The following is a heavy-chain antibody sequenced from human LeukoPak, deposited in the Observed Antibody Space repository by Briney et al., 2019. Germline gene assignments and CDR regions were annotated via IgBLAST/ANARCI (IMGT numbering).Heavy chain of an antibody. CDR2: ISSSSGYI. Sequence: GGSLRLSCAASGFTFSSYSMNWVRQAPGKGLEWVSSISSSSGYIYYADSVKGRFAISRDNAKNSLYLQMNSLRAEDTAVYYCARDADSSSWSMYYYYGMDVWGQGTTVTVSS. CDR3: ARDADSSSWSMYYYYGMDV. D-gene: IGHD6-13*01. V-gene: IGHV3-21*01. CDR1: GFTFSSYS. J-gene: IGHJ6*02.